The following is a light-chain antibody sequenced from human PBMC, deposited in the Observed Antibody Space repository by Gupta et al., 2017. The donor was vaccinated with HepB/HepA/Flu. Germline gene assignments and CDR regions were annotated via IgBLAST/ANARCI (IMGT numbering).Light chain of an antibody. J-gene: IGKJ3*01. CDR3: QQYGSSPQA. CDR2: GAS. V-gene: IGKV3-20*01. Sequence: EIVLTLPPRTLSLSPGARATHSCRASQSISSSYLAWYQQNPGQAPRLHIYGASSRATGIPDRFSGSGSGTDFTLTISRLEPEDFAVYYCQQYGSSPQAFGPGTKVDIK. CDR1: QSISSSY.